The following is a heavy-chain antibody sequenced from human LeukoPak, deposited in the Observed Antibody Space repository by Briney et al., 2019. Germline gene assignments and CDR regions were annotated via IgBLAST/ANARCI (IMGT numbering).Heavy chain of an antibody. CDR2: IYPSDSDA. D-gene: IGHD3-9*01. J-gene: IGHJ4*02. CDR1: GYRFTSYW. CDR3: ARRNYDILTGYYNDYFDY. Sequence: GESLKISCKASGYRFTSYWIGWVRQMPGKGLEWVVIIYPSDSDARYSPSFQGQVTISADKSINTAYLQWSSLKASDTAMYYCARRNYDILTGYYNDYFDYWGQGTLVTVSS. V-gene: IGHV5-51*01.